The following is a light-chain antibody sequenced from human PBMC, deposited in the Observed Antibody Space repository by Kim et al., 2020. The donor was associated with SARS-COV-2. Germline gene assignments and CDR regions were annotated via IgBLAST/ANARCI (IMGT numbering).Light chain of an antibody. V-gene: IGKV1-12*01. CDR1: QGIGRW. CDR3: QKTNSFPLT. J-gene: IGKJ4*01. Sequence: DIQMPQSPASVSASVGDRVTTSCRASQGIGRWLAWYQQRPGKAPKLLIYGASSLQSGIPSRFSGSGSETDFSLTISSLQPEDLATYYCQKTNSFPLTFGGGTKVEIK. CDR2: GAS.